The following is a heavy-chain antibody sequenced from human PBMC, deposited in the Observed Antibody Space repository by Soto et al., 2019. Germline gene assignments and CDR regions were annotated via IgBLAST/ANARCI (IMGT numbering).Heavy chain of an antibody. D-gene: IGHD3-22*01. CDR2: ISAYNGNT. Sequence: ASVKVSCKASGYTFTSYGISWVRQAPGQGLEWMGWISAYNGNTNYAQKLQGRVTMTTGTSTSTAYMELRSLRSDDTAVYYCARDYYDSSGYYPTRGGMDVWGQGTTVTVSS. CDR3: ARDYYDSSGYYPTRGGMDV. V-gene: IGHV1-18*01. J-gene: IGHJ6*02. CDR1: GYTFTSYG.